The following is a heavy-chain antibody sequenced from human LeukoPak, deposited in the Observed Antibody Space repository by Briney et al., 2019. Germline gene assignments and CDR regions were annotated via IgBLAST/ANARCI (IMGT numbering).Heavy chain of an antibody. Sequence: GGSLRLSCAASEFTFSSYSMNWVRQAPGKGLEWVSYITNSGNSKSYADSVKGRFTISRDNSKNTLYLQMNSLRAEDTAVYYCARGRGRYFDSFDYWGQGTLVTVSS. J-gene: IGHJ4*02. CDR2: ITNSGNSK. D-gene: IGHD3-9*01. V-gene: IGHV3-48*01. CDR1: EFTFSSYS. CDR3: ARGRGRYFDSFDY.